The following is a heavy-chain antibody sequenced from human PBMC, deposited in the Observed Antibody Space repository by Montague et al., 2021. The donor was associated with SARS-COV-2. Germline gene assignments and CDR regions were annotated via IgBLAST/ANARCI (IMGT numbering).Heavy chain of an antibody. Sequence: SETRSLTCQVSGVGITSGEYFWTWIRQPPGKGPEWIGNIYSKGVTYHNPSLNSRPTMSTDTSTNQLSLTLTSVTAADTAVYYCARGVMTSVAGFDSWGQGTLVAVSS. D-gene: IGHD4-23*01. J-gene: IGHJ4*02. CDR3: ARGVMTSVAGFDS. CDR1: GVGITSGEYF. V-gene: IGHV4-30-4*01. CDR2: IYSKGVT.